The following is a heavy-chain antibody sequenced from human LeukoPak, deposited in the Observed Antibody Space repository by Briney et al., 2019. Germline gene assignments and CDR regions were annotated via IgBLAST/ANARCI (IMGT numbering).Heavy chain of an antibody. CDR3: AKFNSSSWYPYDAFDI. CDR1: GFTFSSYA. Sequence: PGGSLRLSCAASGFTFSSYAMSWVRQAPGKGLEWVSAISGSGGSTYYADSVKGRFTISRDNFKNTLYLQMNSLRAEDTAVYYCAKFNSSSWYPYDAFDIWGQGTMVTVSS. J-gene: IGHJ3*02. CDR2: ISGSGGST. D-gene: IGHD6-13*01. V-gene: IGHV3-23*01.